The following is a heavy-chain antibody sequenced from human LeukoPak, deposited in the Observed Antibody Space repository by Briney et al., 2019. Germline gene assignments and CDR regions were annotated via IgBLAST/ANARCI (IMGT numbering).Heavy chain of an antibody. V-gene: IGHV3-7*01. CDR3: ARDPDMVRGVNFDY. CDR1: GFTFSIHW. D-gene: IGHD3-10*01. CDR2: IKQDGSEK. J-gene: IGHJ4*02. Sequence: GGSLRLSCAASGFTFSIHWMNWVRQAPGKGLEWVANIKQDGSEKYHVDSVKGRFTISRDNAKNSLYLQMNSLRAEDTAFYYCARDPDMVRGVNFDYWGQGTLVTVSS.